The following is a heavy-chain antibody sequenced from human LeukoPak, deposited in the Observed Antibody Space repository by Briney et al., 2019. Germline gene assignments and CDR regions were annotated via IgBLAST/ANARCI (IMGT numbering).Heavy chain of an antibody. CDR1: GGSISSSSYS. J-gene: IGHJ2*01. V-gene: IGHV4-30-4*07. Sequence: SETLSLTCTVSGGSISSSSYSWSWIRQPPGKGLEWIGYIYYSGSTYYNPSLKSRITMSKDTSKNQFSLKLSSVTAADTAVYYCVRSDSDWYFDLWGRGTLVTVSS. CDR3: VRSDSDWYFDL. CDR2: IYYSGST.